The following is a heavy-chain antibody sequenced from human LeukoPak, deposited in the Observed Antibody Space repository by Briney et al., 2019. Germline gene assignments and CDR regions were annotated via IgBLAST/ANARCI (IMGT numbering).Heavy chain of an antibody. CDR1: GFMFRSYG. CDR3: ARDPSNSGSYSRLDY. J-gene: IGHJ4*02. CDR2: ISTSSSYI. V-gene: IGHV3-21*06. Sequence: KSGGTLRLSCAASGFMFRSYGLSWVRQAPGKGLDWVSSISTSSSYIYYADSVKGRFTISRDNARNSLYLQMNSLRAEDTAVYYCARDPSNSGSYSRLDYWGQGTLLTVSS. D-gene: IGHD1-26*01.